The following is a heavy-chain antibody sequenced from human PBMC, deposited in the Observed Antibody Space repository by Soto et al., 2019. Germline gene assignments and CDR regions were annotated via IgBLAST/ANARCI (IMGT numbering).Heavy chain of an antibody. V-gene: IGHV3-23*01. D-gene: IGHD3-9*01. CDR1: GFTFSSYA. CDR2: ISGSGGST. Sequence: VQLLESGGGLVQPGGSLRLSCAASGFTFSSYAMSWVRQAPGKGLEWVSAISGSGGSTYYADSVKGRFTISRDNSKNTLYLQMNSLRAEDTAVYYCAKAMDILTGYYKDYFDYWGQGTLVTVSS. J-gene: IGHJ4*02. CDR3: AKAMDILTGYYKDYFDY.